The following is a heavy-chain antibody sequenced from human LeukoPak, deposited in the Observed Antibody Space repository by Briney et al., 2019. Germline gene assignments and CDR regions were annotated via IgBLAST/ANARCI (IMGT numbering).Heavy chain of an antibody. V-gene: IGHV3-53*01. D-gene: IGHD6-13*01. J-gene: IGHJ6*02. Sequence: GGSLRLSCAASGFTVSSNYMSWVREAPGKGLEWVSVIYSGGSTYYADSVKGRFTISRDNSKNTLYLQMNSLRAEDTAVYYCARDLLLQQLGYYGMDVWGQGTTVTVSS. CDR3: ARDLLLQQLGYYGMDV. CDR1: GFTVSSNY. CDR2: IYSGGST.